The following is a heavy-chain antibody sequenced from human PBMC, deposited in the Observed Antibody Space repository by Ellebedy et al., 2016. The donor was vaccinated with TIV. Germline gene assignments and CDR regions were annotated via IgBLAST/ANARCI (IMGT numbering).Heavy chain of an antibody. J-gene: IGHJ5*02. CDR1: GGTFSNYA. V-gene: IGHV1-69*13. CDR2: LIPIFATT. CDR3: ARDRRAYCGGDCPSWFDP. D-gene: IGHD2-21*02. Sequence: AASVKVSCKASGGTFSNYAISWVRQAPGRGLEWMGGLIPIFATTSYAQKFQGRVTITADESTSTAYMELSSLRSEDTAVYYCARDRRAYCGGDCPSWFDPWGQGTLVTVSP.